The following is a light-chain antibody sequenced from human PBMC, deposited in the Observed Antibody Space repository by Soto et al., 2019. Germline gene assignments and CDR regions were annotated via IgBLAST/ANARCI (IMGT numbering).Light chain of an antibody. J-gene: IGLJ2*01. CDR2: EGS. CDR1: SSDVGSYNL. Sequence: QSVLTQPASVSGSPGQSITISCTETSSDVGSYNLVSWYQQHPGKAPKLMSYEGSKRPSGVSDRFSGSKSGNTASLTISGLQAEDEADYYCCSYAGSSTVVFGGGTKLTVL. CDR3: CSYAGSSTVV. V-gene: IGLV2-23*01.